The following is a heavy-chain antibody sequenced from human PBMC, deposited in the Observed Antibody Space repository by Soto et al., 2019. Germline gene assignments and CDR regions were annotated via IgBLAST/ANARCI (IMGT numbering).Heavy chain of an antibody. J-gene: IGHJ4*02. Sequence: QVQLVQSGAEVKKPGASVKVSCKASGYTFTDYAIHWVRQAPGQRLEWMGWINAGSGITKYSQNFQGRVTITKDTPANTAFMELSSLRAEDTAVYYCAAGPFPYSTNSYSSYDDWGQGTLVTVSS. CDR2: INAGSGIT. CDR1: GYTFTDYA. CDR3: AAGPFPYSTNSYSSYDD. V-gene: IGHV1-3*01. D-gene: IGHD6-13*01.